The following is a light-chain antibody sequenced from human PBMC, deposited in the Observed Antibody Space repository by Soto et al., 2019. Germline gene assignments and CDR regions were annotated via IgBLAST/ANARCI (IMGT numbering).Light chain of an antibody. J-gene: IGKJ1*01. CDR2: DAS. V-gene: IGKV3D-15*01. CDR3: QQYDNWLGT. Sequence: EIVMTQSPATLYVSPGERATLSCRASQSVSSNLAWYQQTPGQAPRLLIFDASTRATGIPARFSGSGSGTEFTLTISSLQSEDFAVYYCQQYDNWLGTFGQGTKVEVE. CDR1: QSVSSN.